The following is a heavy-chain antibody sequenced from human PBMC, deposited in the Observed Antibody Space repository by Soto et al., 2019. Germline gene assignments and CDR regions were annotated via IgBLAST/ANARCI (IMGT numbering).Heavy chain of an antibody. CDR1: GFTFSSYA. CDR3: AKLGCSSTSCYMTPRPYYYYGMDV. V-gene: IGHV3-23*01. D-gene: IGHD2-2*02. Sequence: VGSLRLSCAASGFTFSSYAMSWVRQAPGKGLEWVSAISGSGGSTYYADSVKGRFTISRDNSKNTLYLQMNSLRAEDTAVYYRAKLGCSSTSCYMTPRPYYYYGMDVWGQGTTVTVSS. J-gene: IGHJ6*02. CDR2: ISGSGGST.